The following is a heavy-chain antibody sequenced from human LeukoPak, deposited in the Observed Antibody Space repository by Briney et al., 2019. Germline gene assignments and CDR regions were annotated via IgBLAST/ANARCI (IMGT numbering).Heavy chain of an antibody. CDR3: ARDRPSYRHYYDSSGCGL. CDR1: GFTFSSYS. J-gene: IGHJ4*02. Sequence: GGSLRLSCAASGFTFSSYSMNWVRQAPGKGLEWVSSISSSSSYIYYADSVKGRFTISRDNAKNSLYLQMNSLRAEDTAVYYCARDRPSYRHYYDSSGCGLWGQGTLVTVSS. V-gene: IGHV3-21*01. CDR2: ISSSSSYI. D-gene: IGHD3-22*01.